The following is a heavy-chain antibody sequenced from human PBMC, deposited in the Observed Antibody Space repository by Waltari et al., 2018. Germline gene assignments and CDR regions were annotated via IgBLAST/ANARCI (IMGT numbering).Heavy chain of an antibody. Sequence: EVQLVESGGGLVQPGGSLRLSCAASGFPFSSSWLRWVRQAPGQGLGWVANIKQDGSEKYYVDSVKGRFTISRDNAKNSLYLQMNSLRAEDTAVYYCARDSRRYDFWSGYLGYYYMDVWGKGTTVTISS. J-gene: IGHJ6*03. D-gene: IGHD3-3*01. CDR2: IKQDGSEK. V-gene: IGHV3-7*01. CDR1: GFPFSSSW. CDR3: ARDSRRYDFWSGYLGYYYMDV.